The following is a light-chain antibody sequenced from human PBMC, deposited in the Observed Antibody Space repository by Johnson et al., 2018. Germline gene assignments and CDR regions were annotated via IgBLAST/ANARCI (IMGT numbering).Light chain of an antibody. CDR3: GTLDSGLSAGNV. CDR2: ENN. J-gene: IGLJ1*01. V-gene: IGLV1-51*02. Sequence: QSVLTQPPSVSAAPGQKVTISCSGSSSNIGNNYVSWYQQLPGTAPKLLIYENNKRPSGIPDRFSGSKSGTSATLGITGLQTGDEADYYCGTLDSGLSAGNVFGTGTKVTVL. CDR1: SSNIGNNY.